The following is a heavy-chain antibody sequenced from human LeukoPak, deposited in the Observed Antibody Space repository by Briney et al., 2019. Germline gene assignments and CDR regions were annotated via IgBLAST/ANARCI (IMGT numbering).Heavy chain of an antibody. CDR3: ARDTGYSYGRGYDY. Sequence: PSETLSLTCTVSGGSISSYYWSWIRQPPGKGLEWIGYIYYSGSTNYNPSLKSRVTISVDTSKNQFSLKLSSVTAADTAVYYCARDTGYSYGRGYDYWGQGTLVTVSS. V-gene: IGHV4-59*01. D-gene: IGHD5-18*01. CDR1: GGSISSYY. CDR2: IYYSGST. J-gene: IGHJ4*02.